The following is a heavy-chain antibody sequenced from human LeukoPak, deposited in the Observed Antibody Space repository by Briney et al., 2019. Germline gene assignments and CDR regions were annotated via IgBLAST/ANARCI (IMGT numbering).Heavy chain of an antibody. D-gene: IGHD3-16*02. J-gene: IGHJ4*02. CDR3: ARQLRLGDLSPPGLDY. CDR1: GYTFNNYY. Sequence: GESLKISCKGSGYTFNNYYIAWVRQMPGKGLEWMGMIYLGDFDTRYSPSFEGHVTVSVDKSINTAYLQWSSLKASDTAMYYCARQLRLGDLSPPGLDYWGQGTLVTVSS. V-gene: IGHV5-51*01. CDR2: IYLGDFDT.